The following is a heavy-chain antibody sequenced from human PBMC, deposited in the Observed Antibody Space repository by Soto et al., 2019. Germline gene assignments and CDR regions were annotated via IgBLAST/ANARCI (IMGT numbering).Heavy chain of an antibody. CDR2: IIPIFGTA. CDR1: GGTFSSYA. D-gene: IGHD6-6*01. CDR3: ARFAYSSSYYYYGMDV. Sequence: ASVKVSCKASGGTFSSYAISWVRQAPGQGLEWMGGIIPIFGTANYAQKFQGRVTITADKSTSTAYMELSSLRSEDTAVYYCARFAYSSSYYYYGMDVWGQGTTVTVSS. J-gene: IGHJ6*02. V-gene: IGHV1-69*06.